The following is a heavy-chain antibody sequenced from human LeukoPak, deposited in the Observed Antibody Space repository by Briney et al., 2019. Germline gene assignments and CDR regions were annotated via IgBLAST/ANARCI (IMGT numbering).Heavy chain of an antibody. J-gene: IGHJ4*02. Sequence: SETLSLTCTVSGVSISSYYWGWIRLPPGKGLEWVGYIYYTGATYYNPSLKSRVTISLDTSKNQFSLKLSSVTAADAAVYYCARAGYSYGTGYYFDYWGQGALVTVSS. CDR3: ARAGYSYGTGYYFDY. CDR1: GVSISSYY. CDR2: IYYTGAT. V-gene: IGHV4-59*01. D-gene: IGHD5-18*01.